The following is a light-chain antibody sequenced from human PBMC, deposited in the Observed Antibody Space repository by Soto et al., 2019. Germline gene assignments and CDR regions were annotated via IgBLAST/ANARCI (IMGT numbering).Light chain of an antibody. CDR1: QSVLYSSNNKNY. Sequence: DIVMTQSPGSLAVSLGERATINCKSSQSVLYSSNNKNYLAWYQQKPGQPPKLLIYWASTRESGVPDRFSGSWSATDFTLTSSSLQAEDVAVYYCQQYYSSPWTFGQGTKVEIK. CDR2: WAS. V-gene: IGKV4-1*01. CDR3: QQYYSSPWT. J-gene: IGKJ1*01.